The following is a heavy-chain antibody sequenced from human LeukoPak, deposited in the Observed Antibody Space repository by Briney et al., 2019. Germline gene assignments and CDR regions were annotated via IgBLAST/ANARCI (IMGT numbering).Heavy chain of an antibody. CDR3: ARAFLAGDSSSCPLGY. D-gene: IGHD6-13*01. CDR2: ISYDGSNK. Sequence: GGSLRLSCAASGFTFSSYAMHWVRQAPGKGLEWVAVISYDGSNKYYADSVKGRFTISRDNSKNTLYLQMNSLRAEDTAVYYCARAFLAGDSSSCPLGYWGQGTLVTVSS. V-gene: IGHV3-30-3*01. CDR1: GFTFSSYA. J-gene: IGHJ4*02.